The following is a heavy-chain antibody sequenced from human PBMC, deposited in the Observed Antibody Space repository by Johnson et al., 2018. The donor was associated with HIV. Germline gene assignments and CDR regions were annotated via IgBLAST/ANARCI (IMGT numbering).Heavy chain of an antibody. CDR3: TTDRGNGDYDAFDI. Sequence: QVQLVESGGGLVKPGGSLRLSCAASGFTFSDYYMSWIRQAPGKGLEWVSYISSSGSTIYYADSVKGRFTISRDNSKNTLYLQMNSLKTEDTAVYYCTTDRGNGDYDAFDIWGQGTMVTVSS. CDR2: ISSSGSTI. D-gene: IGHD4-17*01. J-gene: IGHJ3*02. CDR1: GFTFSDYY. V-gene: IGHV3-11*01.